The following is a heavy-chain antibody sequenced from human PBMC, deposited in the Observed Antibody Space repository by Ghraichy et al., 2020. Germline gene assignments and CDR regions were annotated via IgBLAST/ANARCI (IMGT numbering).Heavy chain of an antibody. Sequence: GGSLRLSCAASGFTFSSYAMSWVRQAPGKGLEWVSAISGSGGSTYYADSVKGRFTISRDNSKNTLYLQMNSLRAEDTAVYYCAKDAIIVGAPGSWFDPWGQGTLVTVSS. CDR3: AKDAIIVGAPGSWFDP. V-gene: IGHV3-23*01. CDR2: ISGSGGST. J-gene: IGHJ5*02. D-gene: IGHD1-26*01. CDR1: GFTFSSYA.